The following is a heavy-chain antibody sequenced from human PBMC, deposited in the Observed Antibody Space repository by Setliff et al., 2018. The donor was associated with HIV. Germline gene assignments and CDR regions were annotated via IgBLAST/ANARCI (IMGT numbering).Heavy chain of an antibody. CDR1: GFTFRSYC. Sequence: GGSLRLSCVASGFTFRSYCMDWFRQAPGKGLEWVSSISYGSSYICQSESVRGRFTISRDDAKKSLYLQMNSLGAEDTAVYYCARSGGIGNYHWDIWGKGTTVTVSS. V-gene: IGHV3-21*01. CDR3: ARSGGIGNYHWDI. J-gene: IGHJ6*03. D-gene: IGHD3-16*01. CDR2: ISYGSSYI.